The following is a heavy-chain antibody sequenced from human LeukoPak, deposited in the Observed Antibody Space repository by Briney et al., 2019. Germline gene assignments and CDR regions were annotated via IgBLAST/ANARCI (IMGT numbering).Heavy chain of an antibody. CDR2: ISGSGGST. J-gene: IGHJ4*02. CDR1: GFTFSSYA. D-gene: IGHD6-13*01. V-gene: IGHV3-23*01. CDR3: AKTPDSSSWYIAAVQWYSDY. Sequence: GGSLRLSCAASGFTFSSYAMSWVRQAPGKGLEWVSAISGSGGSTYYADSVKGRFTISRDNSKNTLYPQMNSLRAEDTAVYYCAKTPDSSSWYIAAVQWYSDYWGQGTLVTVSS.